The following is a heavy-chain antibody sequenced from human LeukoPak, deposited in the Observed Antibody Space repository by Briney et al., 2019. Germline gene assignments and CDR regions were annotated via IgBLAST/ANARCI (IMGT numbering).Heavy chain of an antibody. CDR3: ARDTAQLWFVNYFDY. CDR2: INPNSGGT. Sequence: ASVKVSCKASGYTLIGYYMHWVRQAPGQGLEWMGWINPNSGGTNYAQKFQGRVTMTRDTSISTAYMELSRLRSDDTAVYYCARDTAQLWFVNYFDYWGQGTLVTVSS. V-gene: IGHV1-2*02. CDR1: GYTLIGYY. D-gene: IGHD5-18*01. J-gene: IGHJ4*02.